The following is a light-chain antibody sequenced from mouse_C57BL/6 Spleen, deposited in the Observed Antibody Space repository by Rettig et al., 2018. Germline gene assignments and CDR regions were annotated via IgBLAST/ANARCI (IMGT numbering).Light chain of an antibody. J-gene: IGKJ4*01. CDR1: QDVSTA. V-gene: IGKV6-25*01. CDR2: WAS. Sequence: DIVMTQSHKFMSTSVGDRVSITCKASQDVSTAVAWYQQKPGQSPKLLIYWASTRHTGVPDRFTGSGSGTDYTLTVSSVQAEDLTLYYCQQHYITPFTFG. CDR3: QQHYITPFT.